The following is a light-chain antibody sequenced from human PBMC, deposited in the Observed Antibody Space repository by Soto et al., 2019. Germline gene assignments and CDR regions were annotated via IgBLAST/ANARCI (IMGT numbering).Light chain of an antibody. CDR2: GAS. CDR3: QQYNNWPRT. J-gene: IGKJ1*01. Sequence: EIVSAHAPAPLSFSPVERATLSCRASQSVSNNLAWYQQKPGQAPRLLIYGASTRATGIPARFSGSGSGTEFTLTISSLQSEDFAVYYCQQYNNWPRTFGQGTKVDIK. V-gene: IGKV3-15*01. CDR1: QSVSNN.